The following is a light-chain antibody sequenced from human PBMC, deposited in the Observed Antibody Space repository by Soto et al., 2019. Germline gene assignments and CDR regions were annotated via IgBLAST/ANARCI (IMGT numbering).Light chain of an antibody. CDR3: LQHSTYPLT. J-gene: IGKJ1*01. CDR2: AAS. Sequence: DIQMTQFPSSLSASVGDRVTISCRASQGIRNDLGWYQQKPGKAPKRLIYAASSLQSGVTSRFSGSGSGTEFTLAISSLQPEDSETFYCLQHSTYPLTFGQGTKVEIK. CDR1: QGIRND. V-gene: IGKV1-17*01.